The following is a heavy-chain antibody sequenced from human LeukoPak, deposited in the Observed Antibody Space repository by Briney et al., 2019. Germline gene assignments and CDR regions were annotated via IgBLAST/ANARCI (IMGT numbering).Heavy chain of an antibody. Sequence: GGSLRLSCAAHGFTFNSFDMSWVRQGQGKGLEWFSDISDTTYYTDSVNARFTISRDLSKTTLFLQRNNLISEDTAVYYCSRYCISAICQPPHSRYGRDVWGQGTTVTVSS. D-gene: IGHD2-2*01. CDR3: SRYCISAICQPPHSRYGRDV. V-gene: IGHV3-23*01. J-gene: IGHJ6*02. CDR2: ISDTT. CDR1: GFTFNSFD.